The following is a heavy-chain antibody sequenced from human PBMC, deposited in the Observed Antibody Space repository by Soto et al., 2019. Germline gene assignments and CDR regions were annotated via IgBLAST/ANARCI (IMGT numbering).Heavy chain of an antibody. D-gene: IGHD2-2*02. CDR2: IYYTGST. V-gene: IGHV4-59*01. CDR1: GDSTSTFY. CDR3: ARAISSSIPSYFDH. Sequence: SETLSLTCSVSGDSTSTFYWSWIRQPPGKGLEWIGYIYYTGSTNYNPSLKSRVTISVDTSKNQFSLKLSSLTAADTAIYFCARAISSSIPSYFDHWGQGTLVTVSS. J-gene: IGHJ4*02.